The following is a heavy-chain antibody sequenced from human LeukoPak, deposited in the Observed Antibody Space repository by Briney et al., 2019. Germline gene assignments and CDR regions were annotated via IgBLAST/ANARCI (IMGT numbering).Heavy chain of an antibody. J-gene: IGHJ4*02. V-gene: IGHV1-46*01. D-gene: IGHD3-22*01. CDR3: ARVYRGPEDSSGYPGYFDY. CDR2: INPSGGST. CDR1: GYTFTSYY. Sequence: ASVKVSCKASGYTFTSYYMHWVRQAPGQGLEWMGIINPSGGSTSYAQKFQGRVTMTRDMSTSTVYMELSSLRSEDTAVYYCARVYRGPEDSSGYPGYFDYWGQGTLVTVSS.